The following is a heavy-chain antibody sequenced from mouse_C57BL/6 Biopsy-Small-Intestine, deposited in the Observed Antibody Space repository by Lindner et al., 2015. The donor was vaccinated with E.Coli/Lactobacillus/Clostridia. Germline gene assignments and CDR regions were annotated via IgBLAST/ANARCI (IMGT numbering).Heavy chain of an antibody. J-gene: IGHJ4*01. V-gene: IGHV1S26*01. CDR2: IIPILKIS. Sequence: SVKVLLQDFWEAPSAAILSTGSDTAPGQGLEWMGRIIPILKISSSTRKFQDRVTLTADTSTNTAYMDMSGLTSDDTAVYYCARGGYCGGDCYDAWGQGTLITVSS. CDR1: EAPSAAIL. D-gene: IGHD2-13*01. CDR3: ARGGYCGGDCYDA.